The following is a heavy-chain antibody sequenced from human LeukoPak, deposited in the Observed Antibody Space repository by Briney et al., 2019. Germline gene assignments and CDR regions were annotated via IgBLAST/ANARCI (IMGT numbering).Heavy chain of an antibody. CDR2: IYHSGTT. V-gene: IGHV4-39*01. J-gene: IGHJ4*02. Sequence: SETLSLTCTVSGGSISSSRNYWGWIRQPPGKGLEWIASIYHSGTTYYNPSLKSRVTIFVDTSDNQFSLKLSSVTAADTAAYYCATGGGIAVAHAWGQGIVVTVSS. CDR1: GGSISSSRNY. CDR3: ATGGGIAVAHA. D-gene: IGHD6-19*01.